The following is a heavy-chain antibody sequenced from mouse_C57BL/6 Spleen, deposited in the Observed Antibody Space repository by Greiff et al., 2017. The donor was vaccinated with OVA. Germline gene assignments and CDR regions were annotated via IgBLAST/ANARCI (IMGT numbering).Heavy chain of an antibody. V-gene: IGHV1-50*01. D-gene: IGHD1-1*02. CDR3: ARRYGGNYWYFDV. J-gene: IGHJ1*03. Sequence: QVQLKQPGAELVKPGASVKLSCKASGYTFTSYWMQWVKQRPGQGLEWIGEIDPSDSYTNYNQKFKGKATLTVDTSSSTAYMQLSSLTSEDSAVYYCARRYGGNYWYFDVWGTGTTVTVSS. CDR1: GYTFTSYW. CDR2: IDPSDSYT.